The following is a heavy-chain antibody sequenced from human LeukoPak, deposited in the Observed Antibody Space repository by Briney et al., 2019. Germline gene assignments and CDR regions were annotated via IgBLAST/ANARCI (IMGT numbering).Heavy chain of an antibody. CDR3: ARDRVRGYSGYGDHGAFDI. Sequence: GGSLRLSCSASGFTFSSYAMSWVRQAPGKGLEWVSYISSSSPTIYYADSVKGRFTISRDNAKNSLYLQMNSLRAEDTAVYYCARDRVRGYSGYGDHGAFDIWGQGTMVTVSS. V-gene: IGHV3-48*01. D-gene: IGHD5-12*01. CDR1: GFTFSSYA. J-gene: IGHJ3*02. CDR2: ISSSSPTI.